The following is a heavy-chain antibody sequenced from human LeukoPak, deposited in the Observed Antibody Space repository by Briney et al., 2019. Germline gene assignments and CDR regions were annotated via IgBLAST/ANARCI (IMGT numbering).Heavy chain of an antibody. J-gene: IGHJ4*02. CDR3: AHRRGAARPQYYFDY. V-gene: IGHV2-5*02. D-gene: IGHD6-6*01. CDR2: IYWDDDK. Sequence: SGPTPVKPTQTLTLTCTFSGLSLSTSGVGVGWIRQPPGKALEWLALIYWDDDKRYSPSLKSRLTITKDTSKNQVVLTMTNMDPVDTATYYCAHRRGAARPQYYFDYWGQGTLVTVSS. CDR1: GLSLSTSGVG.